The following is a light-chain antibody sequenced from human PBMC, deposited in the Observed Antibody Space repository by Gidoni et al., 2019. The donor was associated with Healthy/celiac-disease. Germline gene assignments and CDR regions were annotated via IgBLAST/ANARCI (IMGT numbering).Light chain of an antibody. CDR3: AAWDDSLNGWV. Sequence: QSVLTQPPSASRTPGQRVPLPFSGSSSNIGSNTVNWYTQRPGTAPKLLIYSNNQRPSGFPDRFSGSKSGTSASLAISGLQSEDEADYYCAAWDDSLNGWVFGGGTKLTVL. CDR1: SSNIGSNT. V-gene: IGLV1-44*01. CDR2: SNN. J-gene: IGLJ3*02.